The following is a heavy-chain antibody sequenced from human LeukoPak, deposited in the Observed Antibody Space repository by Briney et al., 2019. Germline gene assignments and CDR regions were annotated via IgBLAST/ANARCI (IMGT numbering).Heavy chain of an antibody. CDR2: TDDDGTDT. Sequence: PGGSLEFSCLPPELTSENSWLPGFRQAPGRGPRWVYLTDDDGTDTHYAVSVKGRFTISRDNAKNTLYLQMNSLRGEDTAVYYCARGMLSSAGYHWYYYMDVWGKGAMVTVSS. CDR3: ARGMLSSAGYHWYYYMDV. V-gene: IGHV3-74*01. CDR1: ELTSENSW. D-gene: IGHD3-3*01. J-gene: IGHJ6*03.